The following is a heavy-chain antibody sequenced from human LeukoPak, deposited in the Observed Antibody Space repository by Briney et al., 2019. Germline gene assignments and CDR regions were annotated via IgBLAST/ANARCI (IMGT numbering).Heavy chain of an antibody. D-gene: IGHD5-12*01. CDR1: GASVSNNNYY. Sequence: SETLSLTCTVSGASVSNNNYYWGWIRQPPGKGLEGIASIYYSGSNYYNPSLQSRFTISVDTSKTHLSLILSSVTAADTAVYYCEPGGYIGYGHAFDIWGQGTMVTVSS. V-gene: IGHV4-39*07. CDR2: IYYSGSN. J-gene: IGHJ3*02. CDR3: EPGGYIGYGHAFDI.